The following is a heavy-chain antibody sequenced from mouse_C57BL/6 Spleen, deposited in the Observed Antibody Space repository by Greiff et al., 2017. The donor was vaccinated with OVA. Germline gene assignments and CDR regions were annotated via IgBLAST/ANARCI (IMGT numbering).Heavy chain of an antibody. V-gene: IGHV1-55*01. J-gene: IGHJ2*01. CDR3: ARSALYDAYFDY. CDR1: GYTFTSYW. D-gene: IGHD2-12*01. Sequence: QVQLKQPGAELVKPGASVKMSCKASGYTFTSYWITWVKQRPGQGLEWIGDIYPGSGSTNYNEKFKSKATLTVDTSSSTAYMQPSSLTSEDSAVYYCARSALYDAYFDYWGQGTTLTVSS. CDR2: IYPGSGST.